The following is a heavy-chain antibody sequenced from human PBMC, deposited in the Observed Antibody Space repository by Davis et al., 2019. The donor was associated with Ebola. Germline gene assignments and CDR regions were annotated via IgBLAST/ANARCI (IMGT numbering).Heavy chain of an antibody. Sequence: ASVKVSCKASGGTFSSYAISWVRQAPGQGLEWMGIINPSGGSTGYTQKFQGRFTVTRDTSTSTVYMELSSLRSEDTAVYYCARTSGYFYYFDYWGQGTLVTVSS. J-gene: IGHJ4*02. V-gene: IGHV1-46*01. CDR1: GGTFSSYA. D-gene: IGHD5-12*01. CDR3: ARTSGYFYYFDY. CDR2: INPSGGST.